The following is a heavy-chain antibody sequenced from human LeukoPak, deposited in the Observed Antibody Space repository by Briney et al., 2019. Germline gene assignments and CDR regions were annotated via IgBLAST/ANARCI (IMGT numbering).Heavy chain of an antibody. CDR3: ARVDILTGYYFFDS. Sequence: ASVKVSCKASGYTFTSYGISWVRQAPGQGLEWMGWISSNDGNTYYVQNFQGRVTMTTDTSTSTAYMELRSLRSDDPAVYYCARVDILTGYYFFDSWGQGTLVTVSS. J-gene: IGHJ4*02. CDR1: GYTFTSYG. V-gene: IGHV1-18*01. D-gene: IGHD3-9*01. CDR2: ISSNDGNT.